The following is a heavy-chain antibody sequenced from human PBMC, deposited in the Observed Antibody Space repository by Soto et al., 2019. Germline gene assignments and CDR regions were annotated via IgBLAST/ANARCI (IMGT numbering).Heavy chain of an antibody. CDR3: VRDNWNRRSDNWFDP. J-gene: IGHJ5*02. CDR2: IFYDGSTK. D-gene: IGHD1-20*01. V-gene: IGHV3-30*03. Sequence: GGSLRLSCAASGFPFPNHNMEWVRQAPGKGPEWVALIFYDGSTKYYADSVKGRFTISRDNSKNTLYLQMNSLRPEDTALYYCVRDNWNRRSDNWFDPWGQGTLVTVS. CDR1: GFPFPNHN.